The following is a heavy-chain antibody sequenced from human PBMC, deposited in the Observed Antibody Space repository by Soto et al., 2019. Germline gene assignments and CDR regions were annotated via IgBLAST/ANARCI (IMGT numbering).Heavy chain of an antibody. J-gene: IGHJ3*02. D-gene: IGHD2-8*01. Sequence: SVKVSCKASGFTFTSSAMQWVRQARGQRLEWIGWIVVGSGNTNYAQKFQERVTITRDMSTSTAYMELSSLRSEDTAVYYCAAAEVFNGVAYGAFAICGQGTMVPGSS. CDR2: IVVGSGNT. CDR3: AAAEVFNGVAYGAFAI. CDR1: GFTFTSSA. V-gene: IGHV1-58*02.